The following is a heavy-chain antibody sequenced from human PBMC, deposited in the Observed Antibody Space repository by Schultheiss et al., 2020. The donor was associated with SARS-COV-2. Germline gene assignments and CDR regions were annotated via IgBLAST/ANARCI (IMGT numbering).Heavy chain of an antibody. J-gene: IGHJ2*01. Sequence: ASVKVSCKASGYTFTDYYMHWVRRAPGQGLEWVGRINPKTGATNYAQKFQARVTMTRETSITTAYMELSSLTSDDTAVYYCARGGGHDYGDYWYFDLWGRGALVTVSS. CDR2: INPKTGAT. CDR1: GYTFTDYY. CDR3: ARGGGHDYGDYWYFDL. D-gene: IGHD4-17*01. V-gene: IGHV1-2*06.